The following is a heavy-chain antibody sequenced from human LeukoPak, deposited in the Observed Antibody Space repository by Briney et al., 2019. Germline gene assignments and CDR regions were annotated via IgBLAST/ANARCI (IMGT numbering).Heavy chain of an antibody. Sequence: GSLRLSCAASGFTFSDYWMSWVRQSPGKGLEWIGEINHSGSTNYNPSLKSRVTISVDTSKNQFSLKLSSVTAADTAVCYCARLGQLWKYYYYYMDVWGKGTTVTISS. V-gene: IGHV4-34*01. CDR3: ARLGQLWKYYYYYMDV. CDR1: GFTFSDYW. CDR2: INHSGST. D-gene: IGHD5-18*01. J-gene: IGHJ6*03.